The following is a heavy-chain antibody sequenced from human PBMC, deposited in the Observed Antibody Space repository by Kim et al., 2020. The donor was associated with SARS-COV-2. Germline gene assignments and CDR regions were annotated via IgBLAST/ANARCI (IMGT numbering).Heavy chain of an antibody. Sequence: LSLTCAASGFTFSSYSMNWVRQAPGKGLEWVSSISSSSSYIYYADSVKGRFTISRDNAKNSLYLQMNSLRAEDTAVYYCARADGYYYYGMDVWGQGTTVTVS. CDR2: ISSSSSYI. D-gene: IGHD2-8*01. V-gene: IGHV3-21*01. CDR3: ARADGYYYYGMDV. J-gene: IGHJ6*02. CDR1: GFTFSSYS.